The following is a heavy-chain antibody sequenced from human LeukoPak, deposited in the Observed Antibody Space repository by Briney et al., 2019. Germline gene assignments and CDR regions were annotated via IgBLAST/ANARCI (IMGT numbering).Heavy chain of an antibody. CDR1: GFTFDEYS. D-gene: IGHD6-13*01. Sequence: GGSLRLSCAASGFTFDEYSIHWVRQAPGKGLEWVSLIDKNAELTYYADSGEGRFTISRDNNKKSLYLQMNSLRSEDTALYYCAKEARGSSWTGFDSWGQGTLVTVSS. J-gene: IGHJ4*02. CDR3: AKEARGSSWTGFDS. V-gene: IGHV3-43*01. CDR2: IDKNAELT.